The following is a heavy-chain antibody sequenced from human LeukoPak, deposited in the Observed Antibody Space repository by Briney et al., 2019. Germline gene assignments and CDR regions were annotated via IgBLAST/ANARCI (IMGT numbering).Heavy chain of an antibody. Sequence: GASVKVSCKASGYTFTSYAMNWVRQAPGQGLEWMGWINTNTGNPTYGQGFTGRFVFSLDTSVSTAYLQIGSLKAEDTAVYYCARELCVRGSGSYCPFDYWGQGTLVTVSS. CDR3: ARELCVRGSGSYCPFDY. J-gene: IGHJ4*02. CDR2: INTNTGNP. V-gene: IGHV7-4-1*01. D-gene: IGHD3-10*01. CDR1: GYTFTSYA.